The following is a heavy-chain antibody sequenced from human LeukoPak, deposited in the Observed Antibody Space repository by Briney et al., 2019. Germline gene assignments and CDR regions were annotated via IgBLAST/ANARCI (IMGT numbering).Heavy chain of an antibody. CDR3: AKDASSGWYAYFDY. D-gene: IGHD6-19*01. CDR1: GFTFSSYG. CDR2: ISYDGSNK. V-gene: IGHV3-30*18. Sequence: GRSLRLSCAASGFTFSSYGMHWVRQAPGKGLEWVAVISYDGSNKYYADSVKGRFTISRDNSKNTLYLQMDSLRAEDTAVYYCAKDASSGWYAYFDYWGQGTLVTVSS. J-gene: IGHJ4*02.